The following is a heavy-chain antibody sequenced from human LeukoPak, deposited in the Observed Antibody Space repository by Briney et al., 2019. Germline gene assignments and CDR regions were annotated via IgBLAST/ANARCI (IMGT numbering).Heavy chain of an antibody. V-gene: IGHV4-38-2*02. Sequence: ETLSLTCTVSGYSTSSGYYWGWIRQPPGKGLEWIGSIYHSGSTYYNPSLKSRVTISVDTSKNQFSLKLSSVTAADTAVYYCASLIVVVPAARLVYNWFDPWGQGTLVTVSS. CDR1: GYSTSSGYY. D-gene: IGHD2-2*01. CDR3: ASLIVVVPAARLVYNWFDP. J-gene: IGHJ5*02. CDR2: IYHSGST.